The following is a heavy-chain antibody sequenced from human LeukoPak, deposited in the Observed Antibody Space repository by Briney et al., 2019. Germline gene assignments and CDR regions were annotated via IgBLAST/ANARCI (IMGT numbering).Heavy chain of an antibody. V-gene: IGHV3-33*01. Sequence: PGGSLRLSCAASGFTFSNYDMHWVRQAPGKGLEWVAVIWYDGSNKYYADSVKGRFTISRDNSKNTLHLQMNSLRAEDTAVYYCARTPHYDILTGEPPIDYWGQGTLVTVSS. CDR2: IWYDGSNK. CDR3: ARTPHYDILTGEPPIDY. CDR1: GFTFSNYD. J-gene: IGHJ4*02. D-gene: IGHD3-9*01.